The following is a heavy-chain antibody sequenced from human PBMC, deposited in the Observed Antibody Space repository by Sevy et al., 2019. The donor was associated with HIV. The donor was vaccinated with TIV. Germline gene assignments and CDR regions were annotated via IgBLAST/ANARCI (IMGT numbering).Heavy chain of an antibody. J-gene: IGHJ4*02. CDR2: LSFGCGEI. V-gene: IGHV3-23*01. Sequence: GGSLRLSCAASGFTFSKYSMSWVRQPPGKGLEWVSTLSFGCGEINHADSVKGRFTISRDNSKNSLYLQMNNLRAEDTTVYYCAREGCTKPHDYWGQGTLVTISS. CDR3: AREGCTKPHDY. CDR1: GFTFSKYS. D-gene: IGHD2-8*01.